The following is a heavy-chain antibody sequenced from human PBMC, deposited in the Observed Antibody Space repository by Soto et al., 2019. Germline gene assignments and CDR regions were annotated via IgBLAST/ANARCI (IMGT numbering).Heavy chain of an antibody. D-gene: IGHD2-15*01. Sequence: EVQLLESGGGLVQPGGSLRLSCAASGFRFSYYAMSWVRQAPGKGLEWVSGLSGSGGSTFYADSVQGRFTISRDNSKNTLYLQMNSLRAEDTAVYYCAKRWTSRDYYVFGMDVWGQRTTVTVSS. CDR2: LSGSGGST. J-gene: IGHJ6*02. CDR3: AKRWTSRDYYVFGMDV. CDR1: GFRFSYYA. V-gene: IGHV3-23*01.